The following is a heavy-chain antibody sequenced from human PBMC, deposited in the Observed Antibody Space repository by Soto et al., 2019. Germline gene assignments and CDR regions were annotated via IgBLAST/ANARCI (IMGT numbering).Heavy chain of an antibody. CDR3: ARGPHYDFWSGYYNNWFDP. Sequence: AAVKVSCKASGYTFTSYDINWVRQATGQGLEWMGWMNPNSGNTGYAQKFQGRVTMTRNTSISTAYMELSSLRSEDTAVYYCARGPHYDFWSGYYNNWFDPWGQGTLVTVSS. V-gene: IGHV1-8*01. CDR2: MNPNSGNT. D-gene: IGHD3-3*01. CDR1: GYTFTSYD. J-gene: IGHJ5*02.